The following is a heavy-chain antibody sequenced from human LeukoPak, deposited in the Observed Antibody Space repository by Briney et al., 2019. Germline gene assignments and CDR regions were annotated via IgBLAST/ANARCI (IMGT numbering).Heavy chain of an antibody. CDR1: GGSISSYY. CDR3: ARGYCSGGSCYQKPYWYSDL. D-gene: IGHD2-15*01. J-gene: IGHJ2*01. CDR2: IYTSGST. Sequence: SETLSLTCTVSGGSISSYYWSWIRQPAGKGLEWIGRIYTSGSTNYNPSLKSRVTMSVDTSKNQFSLKLSSVTAADTAVYYCARGYCSGGSCYQKPYWYSDLWGRGTLVTVSS. V-gene: IGHV4-4*07.